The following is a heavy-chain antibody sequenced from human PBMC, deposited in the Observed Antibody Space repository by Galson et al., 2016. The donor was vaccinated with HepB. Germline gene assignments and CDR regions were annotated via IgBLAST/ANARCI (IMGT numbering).Heavy chain of an antibody. J-gene: IGHJ5*02. CDR1: RYTFTDYY. D-gene: IGHD2/OR15-2a*01. Sequence: SVKVSCKASRYTFTDYYIHWVRQAPGQGLQWMGWINPNSGGTNYAQKFQGRVTMTRDTSIGTANMEMRRLRSDDTALSYGSRSTSKPNCFAPWGQGTLVTVSS. CDR2: INPNSGGT. V-gene: IGHV1-2*02. CDR3: SRSTSKPNCFAP.